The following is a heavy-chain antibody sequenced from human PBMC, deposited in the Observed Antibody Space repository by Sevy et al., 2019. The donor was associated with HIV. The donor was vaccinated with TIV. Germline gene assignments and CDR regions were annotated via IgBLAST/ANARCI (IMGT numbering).Heavy chain of an antibody. CDR3: ARGKEPYYYASSGYYPGSHAFDI. CDR1: GFTFSSYS. V-gene: IGHV3-21*01. CDR2: ISSSSSYT. Sequence: GGSLRLSCAASGFTFSSYSMNWVHQAPGKGLEWVSSISSSSSYTYNADSVKGRFTISRDNARNTLSLQMNSRRAEDTAVYYCARGKEPYYYASSGYYPGSHAFDIWGQGTMVTVSS. D-gene: IGHD3-22*01. J-gene: IGHJ3*02.